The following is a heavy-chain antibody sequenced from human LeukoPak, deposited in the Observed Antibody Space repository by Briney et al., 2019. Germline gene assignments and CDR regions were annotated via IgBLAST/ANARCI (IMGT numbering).Heavy chain of an antibody. D-gene: IGHD6-13*01. CDR3: AKEAVITYTSSWYYFDY. Sequence: GGSLRLSCAASGFRFSSYEMNWVRQAPGKGLEWVSLISASGVSTYYADSVKGRFTISRDNSKNTLYLQMSSLRAEDTAVYYCAKEAVITYTSSWYYFDYWGQGTLVTVSS. V-gene: IGHV3-23*01. CDR2: ISASGVST. CDR1: GFRFSSYE. J-gene: IGHJ4*02.